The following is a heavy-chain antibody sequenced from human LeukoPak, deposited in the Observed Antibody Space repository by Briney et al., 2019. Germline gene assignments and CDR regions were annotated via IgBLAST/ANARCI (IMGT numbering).Heavy chain of an antibody. V-gene: IGHV3-23*01. CDR2: ISGGGGST. D-gene: IGHD5-18*01. J-gene: IGHJ4*02. CDR1: GFTFSTFP. Sequence: GGSLRLSCSASGFTFSTFPMHWVRQAPGKGLEWVSGISGGGGSTYYADSVKGRFTISRDNSENTLYLQMNSLTAEDTAVYYCAKQSGGYRYDTNDYWGQGTQVTVSS. CDR3: AKQSGGYRYDTNDY.